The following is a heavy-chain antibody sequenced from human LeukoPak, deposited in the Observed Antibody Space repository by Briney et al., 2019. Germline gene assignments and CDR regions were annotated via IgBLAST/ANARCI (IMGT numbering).Heavy chain of an antibody. J-gene: IGHJ6*02. CDR2: MNHSGST. Sequence: PSETLSLTCAVYGGSFSGYYWSWIRQPPGKGLEWIGEMNHSGSTNYNPSLKSRVTISVDTSKNQFSLKLSSVTAADTAVYYCARSWFGEFALYYYYGMDVWGQGTTVTVSS. V-gene: IGHV4-34*01. CDR1: GGSFSGYY. CDR3: ARSWFGEFALYYYYGMDV. D-gene: IGHD3-10*01.